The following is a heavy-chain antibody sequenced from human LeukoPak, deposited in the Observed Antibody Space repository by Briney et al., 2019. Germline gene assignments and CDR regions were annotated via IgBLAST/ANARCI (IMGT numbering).Heavy chain of an antibody. CDR3: ARSGRYFDWFPLDY. D-gene: IGHD3-9*01. V-gene: IGHV4-34*01. J-gene: IGHJ4*02. CDR1: GGSFSGYY. CDR2: INHSGST. Sequence: SETLSLTCAVYGGSFSGYYWSWIRQPPGKGLEWIGEINHSGSTNYNPSLKSRVTISVDTSKNQLSLKLSSVTAADTAVYYCARSGRYFDWFPLDYWGQGTLVTVSS.